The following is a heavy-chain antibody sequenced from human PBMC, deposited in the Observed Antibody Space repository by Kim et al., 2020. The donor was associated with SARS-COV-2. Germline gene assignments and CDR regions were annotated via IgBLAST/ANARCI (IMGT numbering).Heavy chain of an antibody. V-gene: IGHV3-23*01. D-gene: IGHD6-13*01. Sequence: GGSLRLSCVGSGFIFSNHDMSWVRQAPGKGLEWVLLISSSGGSTYTADSVKGRFTISRDNSKNALYLQMNSLRAEDTAVYYCAKGHTGQLVHFFPDWWGQGTLVTVSS. CDR1: GFIFSNHD. CDR3: AKGHTGQLVHFFPDW. J-gene: IGHJ4*02. CDR2: ISSSGGST.